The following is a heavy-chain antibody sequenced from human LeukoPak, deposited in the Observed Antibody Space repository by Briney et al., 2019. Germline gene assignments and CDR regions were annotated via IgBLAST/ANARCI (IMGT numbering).Heavy chain of an antibody. CDR2: ISGSGGAT. Sequence: GGTLRLSCAASGFTFNTYGMSWVRQAPGKGLEWVSGISGSGGATYYADSVKGRFTISRDAPHNTLYLQKNSLTAEDTAVYFCARGGVDYYGSGTYYLMYYFDYWGQGALVTVSS. CDR1: GFTFNTYG. D-gene: IGHD3-10*01. CDR3: ARGGVDYYGSGTYYLMYYFDY. J-gene: IGHJ4*02. V-gene: IGHV3-23*01.